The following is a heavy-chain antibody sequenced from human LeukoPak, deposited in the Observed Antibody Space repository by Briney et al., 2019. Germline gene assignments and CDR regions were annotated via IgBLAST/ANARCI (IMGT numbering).Heavy chain of an antibody. D-gene: IGHD3-3*01. CDR1: GFTFSSYA. Sequence: GSLRLSCAASGFTFSSYAMSWVRQAPGKGLEWVAFIRSKAYGGTTEYAASVLGRFTISRDDSKSIAYLQMNSLKTEDTAVYYCTRERYGSGYYGYWGQGTLVTVSS. CDR3: TRERYGSGYYGY. J-gene: IGHJ4*02. CDR2: IRSKAYGGTT. V-gene: IGHV3-49*04.